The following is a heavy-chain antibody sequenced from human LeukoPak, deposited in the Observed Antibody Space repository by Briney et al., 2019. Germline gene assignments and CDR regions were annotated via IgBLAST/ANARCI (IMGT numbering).Heavy chain of an antibody. CDR2: IDWDDDK. D-gene: IGHD6-13*01. CDR3: ARGYSTVYYYYMDV. CDR1: GFSLSTSGMC. V-gene: IGHV2-70*11. Sequence: SGPTLVHPTQTLTLTCTFSGFSLSTSGMCVSWIRQPPGKALEWLARIDWDDDKYYSTPLKTRLTISKDTSKNQVVLTMTNMDPVDTATYYCARGYSTVYYYYMDVWGKGTTVTVSS. J-gene: IGHJ6*03.